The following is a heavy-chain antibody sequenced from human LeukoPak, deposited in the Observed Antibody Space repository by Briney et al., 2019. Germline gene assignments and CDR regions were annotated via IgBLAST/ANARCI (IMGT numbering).Heavy chain of an antibody. Sequence: SETLSLTCTVSGGSISSYYWSWIRQPPGKGLEWIGYIYYSGSTNYNPSLKSRVTISVDTSKNQFSLKLSSVTAADTAVYYCASSLPIAMVRGAREYGMDVWGQGPRSPSP. J-gene: IGHJ6*02. V-gene: IGHV4-59*01. CDR1: GGSISSYY. CDR3: ASSLPIAMVRGAREYGMDV. CDR2: IYYSGST. D-gene: IGHD3-10*01.